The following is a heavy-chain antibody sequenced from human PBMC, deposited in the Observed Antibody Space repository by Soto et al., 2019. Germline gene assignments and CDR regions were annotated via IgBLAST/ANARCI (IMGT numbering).Heavy chain of an antibody. V-gene: IGHV4-31*03. CDR3: ARDGYCTNGVCYRDYYYGMDV. D-gene: IGHD2-8*01. CDR2: IYYSGST. CDR1: GGSISSGGYY. Sequence: SETLSLTCTVSGGSISSGGYYWSWIRQHPGKGLEWIGYIYYSGSTYYNPSLKSRVTISVDTSKNQFSLKLSSVTAADTAVYYCARDGYCTNGVCYRDYYYGMDVWGQGTTVTVSS. J-gene: IGHJ6*02.